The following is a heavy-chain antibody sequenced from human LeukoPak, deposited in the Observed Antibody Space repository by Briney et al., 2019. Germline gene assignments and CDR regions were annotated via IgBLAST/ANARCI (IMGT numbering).Heavy chain of an antibody. Sequence: EASVKVSCKASGYTFTGYYMHWVRQAPGQGLEWMGWINPNSGGTNYAQKFQGRVTMTRDTSFSTAYMELSRLRSDDTAVYYCARVRGFWSGYSTGDYYYYYMDVWGKGTTVTVSS. CDR1: GYTFTGYY. V-gene: IGHV1-2*02. D-gene: IGHD3-3*01. CDR2: INPNSGGT. J-gene: IGHJ6*03. CDR3: ARVRGFWSGYSTGDYYYYYMDV.